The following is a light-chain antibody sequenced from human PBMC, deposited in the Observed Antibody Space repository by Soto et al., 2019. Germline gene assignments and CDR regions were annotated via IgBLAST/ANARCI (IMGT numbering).Light chain of an antibody. Sequence: EVVFTQSPGTLSSSEGERATLTCGASHSVSGSDLAWYQQKPGQAPRLLISGVSNRATGTPDRFSGSGSGTDFTLTISSLEPEDFAVFYCHQYGISPPTFGPGTKVDIK. J-gene: IGKJ1*01. CDR3: HQYGISPPT. CDR1: HSVSGSD. CDR2: GVS. V-gene: IGKV3-20*01.